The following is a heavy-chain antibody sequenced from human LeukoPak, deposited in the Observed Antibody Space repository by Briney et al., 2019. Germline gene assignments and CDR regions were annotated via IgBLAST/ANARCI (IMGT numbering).Heavy chain of an antibody. D-gene: IGHD3-3*01. Sequence: GGSLRLSCAASGFTFSSYAMHWVRQAPGKGLEYVSAISSNGGSTYYANSVKGRFTISRDNSKNTLYLQMGSLRAEDMAVYYCARDRIYDFWSGRTYYYYYMDVWGKGTTVTVSS. J-gene: IGHJ6*03. CDR3: ARDRIYDFWSGRTYYYYYMDV. V-gene: IGHV3-64*01. CDR1: GFTFSSYA. CDR2: ISSNGGST.